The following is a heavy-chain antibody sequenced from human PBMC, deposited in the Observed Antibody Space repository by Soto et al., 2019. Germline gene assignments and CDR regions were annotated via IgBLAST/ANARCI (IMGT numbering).Heavy chain of an antibody. CDR3: AREGYYGSGSFPNHYYYYYYYMDV. D-gene: IGHD3-10*01. CDR1: GGSFSGYY. CDR2: INHSGST. J-gene: IGHJ6*03. V-gene: IGHV4-34*01. Sequence: PSETLSLTCAVYGGSFSGYYWSWIRQPPGKGLEWIGEINHSGSTNYNPSLKSRVTISVDTSKNQFSLKLSSVTAADTAVYYCAREGYYGSGSFPNHYYYYYYYMDVWGKGTTVTVSS.